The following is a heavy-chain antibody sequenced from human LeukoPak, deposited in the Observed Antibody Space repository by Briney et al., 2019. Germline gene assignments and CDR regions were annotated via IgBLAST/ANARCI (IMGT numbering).Heavy chain of an antibody. V-gene: IGHV1-8*01. CDR3: ATAVAGKRGKFYGMDV. J-gene: IGHJ6*02. CDR2: MNPNSGNT. D-gene: IGHD6-19*01. Sequence: ASVKVSCKASGYTFTSYDINWVRQATGQGLEWMGWMNPNSGNTGYAQKFQGRVTMTRNTSISTAYMELSSLRSEDTAVYYCATAVAGKRGKFYGMDVWGQGTTVTVS. CDR1: GYTFTSYD.